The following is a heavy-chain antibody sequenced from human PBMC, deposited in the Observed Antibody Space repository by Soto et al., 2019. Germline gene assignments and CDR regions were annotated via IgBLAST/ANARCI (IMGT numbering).Heavy chain of an antibody. CDR1: GYTFTGYY. V-gene: IGHV1-2*04. Sequence: ASVKVSCKASGYTFTGYYIHWVRQAPGQGLEWMGWINPNSGGTNYAQKFQGWVTMTRDTSISPAYMELSRLRSDDTAVYYCARDPPGYGEHPTYYFGYWGQGTLVTVSS. CDR3: ARDPPGYGEHPTYYFGY. D-gene: IGHD4-17*01. J-gene: IGHJ4*02. CDR2: INPNSGGT.